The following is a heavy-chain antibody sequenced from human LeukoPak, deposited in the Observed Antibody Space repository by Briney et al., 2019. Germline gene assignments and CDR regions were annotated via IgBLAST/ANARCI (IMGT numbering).Heavy chain of an antibody. Sequence: ASVKVSCKASGGTFSSYAISWVRQAPGQGLEWMGGIIPIFGTANYAQKFQGRVTITADKSTSTAYMELSSLRSEDTAVYYCASQTTVVTTPFDYWGQGTLVTVSS. J-gene: IGHJ4*02. V-gene: IGHV1-69*06. CDR3: ASQTTVVTTPFDY. CDR2: IIPIFGTA. D-gene: IGHD4-23*01. CDR1: GGTFSSYA.